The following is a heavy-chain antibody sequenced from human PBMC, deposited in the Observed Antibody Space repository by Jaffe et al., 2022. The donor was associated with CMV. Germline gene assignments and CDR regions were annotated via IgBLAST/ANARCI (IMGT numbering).Heavy chain of an antibody. D-gene: IGHD2-21*02. J-gene: IGHJ6*03. Sequence: QVQLVQSGAEVKKPGASVKVSCKASGYTFTSYGISWVRQAPGQGLEWMGWISAYNGNTNYAQKLQGRVTMTTDTSTSTAYMELRSLRSDDTAVYYCARAAYCGGDCSGPYYMDVWGKGTTVTVSS. CDR2: ISAYNGNT. V-gene: IGHV1-18*04. CDR3: ARAAYCGGDCSGPYYMDV. CDR1: GYTFTSYG.